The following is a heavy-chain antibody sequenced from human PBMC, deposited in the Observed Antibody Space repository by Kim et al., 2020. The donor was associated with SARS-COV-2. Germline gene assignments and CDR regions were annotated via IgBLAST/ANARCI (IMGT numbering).Heavy chain of an antibody. J-gene: IGHJ6*03. CDR3: ARLGWGYSSSWFGYYYYMDV. Sequence: ASVKVSCKASGYTSTSYDINWVRQATGQGLEWMGWMNPNSGNTGYAQKFQGRVTMTRNTSISTAYMELSSLRSEDTAVYYCARLGWGYSSSWFGYYYYMDVWGKGTTVTVSS. CDR2: MNPNSGNT. CDR1: GYTSTSYD. D-gene: IGHD6-13*01. V-gene: IGHV1-8*01.